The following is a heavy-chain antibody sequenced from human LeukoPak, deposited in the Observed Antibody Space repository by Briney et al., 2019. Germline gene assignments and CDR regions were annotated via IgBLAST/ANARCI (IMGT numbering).Heavy chain of an antibody. CDR2: INRDGSTT. Sequence: PGGSLRLSCAASGFTFSNYWVHWLRHAPGKGRVWVSRINRDGSTTNYADSVKGRFTVSRDNAKNTLNLQMNSLRAEDTAVYYCARDRKSGESSEIDFWGQGTLVTVSS. V-gene: IGHV3-74*01. J-gene: IGHJ4*02. CDR3: ARDRKSGESSEIDF. D-gene: IGHD3-10*01. CDR1: GFTFSNYW.